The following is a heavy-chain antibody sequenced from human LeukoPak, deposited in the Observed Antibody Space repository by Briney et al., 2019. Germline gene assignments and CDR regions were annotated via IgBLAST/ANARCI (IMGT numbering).Heavy chain of an antibody. Sequence: VSVTVSCKASGYTFTGYYMNWVRQAPGQGLEWMGWINPNSGRTNYAQNFQGRVTMTRDPSISTAYMELSGLTSNDTAVYYCARTREYSSSWYFPPFDPWGQGTLVTVSS. D-gene: IGHD6-13*01. V-gene: IGHV1-2*02. J-gene: IGHJ5*02. CDR1: GYTFTGYY. CDR3: ARTREYSSSWYFPPFDP. CDR2: INPNSGRT.